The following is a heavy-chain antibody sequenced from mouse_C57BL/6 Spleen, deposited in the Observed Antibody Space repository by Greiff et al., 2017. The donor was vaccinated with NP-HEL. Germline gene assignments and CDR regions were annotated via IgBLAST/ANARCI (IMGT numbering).Heavy chain of an antibody. CDR3: SRSASDDYGSCYVEAMDY. D-gene: IGHD1-1*01. J-gene: IGHJ4*01. CDR2: INPSNGGT. Sequence: QVQLQQPGTELVKPGASVKLSCKASGYTFTSYWMHWVKQRPGHGLEWIGNINPSNGGTNYNEKFKSKATLTVDKSSSTAYMQLSSLTSEDSAVYYGSRSASDDYGSCYVEAMDYWGQGTSVTVSS. V-gene: IGHV1-53*01. CDR1: GYTFTSYW.